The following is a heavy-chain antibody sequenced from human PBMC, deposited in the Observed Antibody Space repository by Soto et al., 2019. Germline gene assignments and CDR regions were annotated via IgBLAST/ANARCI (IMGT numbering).Heavy chain of an antibody. J-gene: IGHJ4*02. Sequence: ESLKVSLRGCGYEFHTNWFGWVRQLPGRGLEWVGIMYPGDSYTRYNPSLQGHVTLSVDVTVSTAFLQWRSLETSDTGMYFCARLPRDCNKASCYYADHWGQGTQVTVSS. D-gene: IGHD3-3*01. CDR3: ARLPRDCNKASCYYADH. CDR1: GYEFHTNW. V-gene: IGHV5-51*01. CDR2: MYPGDSYT.